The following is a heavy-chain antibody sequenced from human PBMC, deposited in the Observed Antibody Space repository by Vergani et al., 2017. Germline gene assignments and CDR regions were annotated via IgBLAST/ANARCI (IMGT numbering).Heavy chain of an antibody. V-gene: IGHV4-39*01. CDR1: GASIRSSNYY. J-gene: IGHJ5*02. CDR3: GRHSTVGWLEKLGWIDP. Sequence: QLQLQESGPGLVKPSATLSLTCSVSGASIRSSNYYWGWIRQPPGKGLEWIASIYYSGSTYYNPSLKSRVTISVDTSKNQFSLKLSSVTAADTAVYFCGRHSTVGWLEKLGWIDPWGQGILVTVSS. CDR2: IYYSGST. D-gene: IGHD6-19*01.